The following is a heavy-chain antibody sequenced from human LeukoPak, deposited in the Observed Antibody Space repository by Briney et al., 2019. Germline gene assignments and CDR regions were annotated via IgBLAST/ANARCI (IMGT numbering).Heavy chain of an antibody. V-gene: IGHV3-23*01. CDR2: ITDSGGST. CDR1: GFTFSINA. J-gene: IGHJ4*02. Sequence: GGSLRLSCAASGFTFSINAMSWVRQAPGKGLEWVSAITDSGGSTYYADSVKGRFTISRDNSKNTLYLQMNSLRAEDTAVYYCARLGYCTNGICYTADFDYWGQGTLVTVSS. D-gene: IGHD2-8*01. CDR3: ARLGYCTNGICYTADFDY.